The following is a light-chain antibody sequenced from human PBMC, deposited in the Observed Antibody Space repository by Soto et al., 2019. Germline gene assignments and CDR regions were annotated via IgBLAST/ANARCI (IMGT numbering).Light chain of an antibody. V-gene: IGKV3-20*01. CDR1: QNVFSN. CDR2: GAS. J-gene: IGKJ3*01. Sequence: IVLTQSPATLSVSPGERASLSCGASQNVFSNLAWYQQKPGQAPRLLIYGASTRAPGIPDRFSGSGSGTDFTLTISRLEPEDFAVYYCQQYGSSPGLFTFGPGTKVDIK. CDR3: QQYGSSPGLFT.